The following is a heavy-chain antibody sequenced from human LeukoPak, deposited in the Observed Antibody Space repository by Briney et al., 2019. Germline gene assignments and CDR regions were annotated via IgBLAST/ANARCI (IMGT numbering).Heavy chain of an antibody. Sequence: GGSLRLSCAASGFTFSGYSMNWVRQAPGKGLEWVSYISRSSSTIYYADSVKGRFTISRDNAKNSLYLQMNSLRAEDTAVYYCARGGQWLVREQYYYYYYGVDVWGQGTTVTVSS. CDR1: GFTFSGYS. CDR3: ARGGQWLVREQYYYYYYGVDV. D-gene: IGHD6-19*01. J-gene: IGHJ6*02. V-gene: IGHV3-48*01. CDR2: ISRSSSTI.